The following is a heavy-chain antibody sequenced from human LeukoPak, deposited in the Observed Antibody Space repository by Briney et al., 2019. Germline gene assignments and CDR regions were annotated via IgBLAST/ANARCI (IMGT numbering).Heavy chain of an antibody. CDR1: GYTFTSYD. CDR2: MNANPHNGET. CDR3: ARLSQYSMTPHQSGLHY. V-gene: IGHV1-8*01. J-gene: IGHJ4*02. Sequence: ASVKVSCKASGYTFTSYDINWVRLAPGHGLEWMGWMNANPHNGETRHAQKFQGRVTMTANTSTRTFYMELSSLRSEDTAVYFCARLSQYSMTPHQSGLHYWGQGTLVIVSS. D-gene: IGHD2/OR15-2a*01.